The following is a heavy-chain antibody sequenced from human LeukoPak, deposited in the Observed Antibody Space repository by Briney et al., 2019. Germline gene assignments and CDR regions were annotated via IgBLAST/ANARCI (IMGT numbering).Heavy chain of an antibody. CDR2: INPSGGST. CDR3: AGCSSTSCYVDRRYYYGMDV. CDR1: GYTFTSYY. D-gene: IGHD2-2*01. Sequence: ASVKVSCKASGYTFTSYYMHWVRQAPGQGLEWMGIINPSGGSTSYAQKFQGRVTITADESTSTAYMELSSLRSEDTAVYYCAGCSSTSCYVDRRYYYGMDVWGQGTTVTVSS. J-gene: IGHJ6*02. V-gene: IGHV1-46*01.